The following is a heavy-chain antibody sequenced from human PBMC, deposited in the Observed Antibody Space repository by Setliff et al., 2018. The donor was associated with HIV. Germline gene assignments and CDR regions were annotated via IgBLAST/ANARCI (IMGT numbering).Heavy chain of an antibody. CDR2: INHSGST. CDR1: GGSFSGYY. CDR3: ARADLRYYYFDY. D-gene: IGHD5-18*01. V-gene: IGHV4-34*01. Sequence: KPSETLSLTCAVYGGSFSGYYWSWIRQPPGKGLEWIGEINHSGSTNYNPSLKSRVTISVDTSKNQFSLKLSSVTAADTAVYYCARADLRYYYFDYWGQGTLVTAPQ. J-gene: IGHJ4*02.